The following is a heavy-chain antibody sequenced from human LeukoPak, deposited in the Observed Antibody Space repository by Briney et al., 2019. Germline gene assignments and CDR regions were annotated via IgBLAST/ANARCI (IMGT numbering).Heavy chain of an antibody. D-gene: IGHD1-1*01. CDR2: ITPTFGTA. CDR1: GGTFSSYA. Sequence: SVRVSCKASGGTFSSYAISWVRQAPGQGLEWMGGITPTFGTANSAQKFQGRVTINTGESTTRAHLELSRLTSGKPAVYYVSRGPELERFDYWGQGTLVTVSS. CDR3: SRGPELERFDY. V-gene: IGHV1-69*05. J-gene: IGHJ4*02.